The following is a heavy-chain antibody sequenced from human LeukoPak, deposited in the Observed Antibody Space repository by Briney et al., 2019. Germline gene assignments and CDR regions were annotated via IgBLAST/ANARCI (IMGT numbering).Heavy chain of an antibody. D-gene: IGHD3-10*01. CDR1: GFTFSSYW. J-gene: IGHJ6*03. CDR3: PFMFRGVYYMDV. Sequence: GGPLRLSCAASGFTFSSYWMTWVRQAPGKGLEWVANIKQDGSEKYYVDSVKGRFSISRDNAQYSLYLQMNSLRAEDTAVYYCPFMFRGVYYMDVWGKGTTVTVSS. CDR2: IKQDGSEK. V-gene: IGHV3-7*01.